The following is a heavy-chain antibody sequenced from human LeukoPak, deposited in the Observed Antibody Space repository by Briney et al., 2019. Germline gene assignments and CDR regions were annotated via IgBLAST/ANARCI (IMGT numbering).Heavy chain of an antibody. CDR2: INHSGSI. CDR1: GGSFNAYY. V-gene: IGHV4-34*01. CDR3: ARVTGYMVEDYFDY. D-gene: IGHD6-13*01. J-gene: IGHJ4*02. Sequence: SETLSLTCGVYGGSFNAYYWSWIRQPPGKGLEWIGEINHSGSINYNPSLKSRVTISVDTSKNRFSLRLSSVTAADTAVYYCARVTGYMVEDYFDYWGQGTLVTVSS.